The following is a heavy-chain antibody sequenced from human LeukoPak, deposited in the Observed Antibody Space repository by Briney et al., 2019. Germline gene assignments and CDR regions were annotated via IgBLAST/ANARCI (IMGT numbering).Heavy chain of an antibody. J-gene: IGHJ4*02. CDR2: INPNSGGT. Sequence: ASVKVSCKASGYTFTGYYMHWVRQAPGQGLEWMGWINPNSGGTNYAQKFQGRVTMTRDTSISTAYMELSRLRSDDTAVYYCARVEIHSGSSLDYWGQGTLVTVPS. CDR3: ARVEIHSGSSLDY. CDR1: GYTFTGYY. D-gene: IGHD1-26*01. V-gene: IGHV1-2*02.